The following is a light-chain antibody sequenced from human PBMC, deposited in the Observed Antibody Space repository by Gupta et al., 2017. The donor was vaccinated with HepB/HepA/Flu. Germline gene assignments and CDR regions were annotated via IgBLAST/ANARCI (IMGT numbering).Light chain of an antibody. CDR3: QQRSNWPMYP. J-gene: IGKJ2*01. CDR2: DAS. V-gene: IGKV3-11*01. Sequence: EMVLTQSPATLSLSPGERATLSCRASQSVSSYLVWYQQKPGQAPRLLIYDASNRATGIPARFSGSGSGTDFTLTISSLEPEDFAVYYCQQRSNWPMYPFGQGTKLEIK. CDR1: QSVSSY.